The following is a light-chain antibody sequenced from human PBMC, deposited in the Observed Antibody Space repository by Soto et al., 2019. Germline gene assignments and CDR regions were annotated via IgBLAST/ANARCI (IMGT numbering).Light chain of an antibody. V-gene: IGKV3-11*01. CDR2: DAS. CDR3: QQRAGWPYT. CDR1: QSINNY. Sequence: DIVLTQSPGTLSLSPGERVTLSCRASQSINNYLAWYQQKPGQAPRLLIYDASNRATGIPSRFSGRGSGTDLTLRISGLEPEDFATYYSQQRAGWPYTFGQGTRLEIK. J-gene: IGKJ2*01.